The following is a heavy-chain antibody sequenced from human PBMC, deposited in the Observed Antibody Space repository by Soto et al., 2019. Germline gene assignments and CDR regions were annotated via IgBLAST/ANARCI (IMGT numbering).Heavy chain of an antibody. V-gene: IGHV1-69*13. CDR3: ARVGPAHYYDSSGYYSPLDY. J-gene: IGHJ4*02. CDR2: IIPMFGTA. Sequence: VKVSCKASGDTFSSYAINWVRQAPGQGLEWLGGIIPMFGTANYAQKFKGRVTITAGESTSTVYMELSSLRSEDTAVYYCARVGPAHYYDSSGYYSPLDYWGQGTLVTVSS. D-gene: IGHD3-22*01. CDR1: GDTFSSYA.